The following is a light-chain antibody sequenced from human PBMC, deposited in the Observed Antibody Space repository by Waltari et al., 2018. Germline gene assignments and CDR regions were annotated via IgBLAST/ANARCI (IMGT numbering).Light chain of an antibody. Sequence: DIVLTQSPATLSLSPGDRATLSCRASQSVMTYLAWYQQRPGQSPRLLIYEASNRAPGIPARFSGSGSGTDFTLTISSLEPEDCSVYYCQQGTFGPGTKVDI. CDR2: EAS. V-gene: IGKV3-11*01. CDR1: QSVMTY. J-gene: IGKJ3*01. CDR3: QQGT.